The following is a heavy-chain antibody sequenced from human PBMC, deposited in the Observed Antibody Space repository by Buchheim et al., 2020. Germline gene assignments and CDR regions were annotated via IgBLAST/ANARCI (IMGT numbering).Heavy chain of an antibody. D-gene: IGHD3-3*01. V-gene: IGHV3-11*05. Sequence: QVQLVESGGGLVKPGGSLRLSCAASGFTFSDYYMSWIRQAPGKGLEWVSYISSSSSYTNYADSVKGRFTISRDNAKNSLYLQMNSLRAEDTAVYYCARDLRRGITIFGVVTESYDAFDIWGQGT. CDR2: ISSSSSYT. CDR1: GFTFSDYY. J-gene: IGHJ3*02. CDR3: ARDLRRGITIFGVVTESYDAFDI.